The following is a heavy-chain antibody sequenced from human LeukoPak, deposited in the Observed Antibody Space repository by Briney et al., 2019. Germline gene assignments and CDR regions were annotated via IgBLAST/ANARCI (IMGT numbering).Heavy chain of an antibody. D-gene: IGHD5-24*01. CDR2: ISYDGSTK. CDR3: ARQMATILDGILDY. CDR1: GFTFSTYG. Sequence: GGSLRLSCTASGFTFSTYGMHWVRQAPGKGLEWVTLISYDGSTKYYSDSVKGRFTLSRDNSKNTLYLQMNSLKTEDTALYYCARQMATILDGILDYWGQGTLVTVSS. J-gene: IGHJ4*02. V-gene: IGHV3-30*03.